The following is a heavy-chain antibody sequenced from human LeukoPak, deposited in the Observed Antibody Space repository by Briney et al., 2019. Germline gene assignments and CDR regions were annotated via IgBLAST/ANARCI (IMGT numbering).Heavy chain of an antibody. CDR2: ISISGLTT. D-gene: IGHD2-21*01. Sequence: GGSLRLSCAASGFTLSSHSMNWVRQAPGKGLEWLSYISISGLTTYYADSVKDRFTISRDNAKNSLYLQMNSLRVEDTAVYHCVRPGCGGDCCYHYMDVWGKGTTVTVSS. CDR1: GFTLSSHS. J-gene: IGHJ6*03. V-gene: IGHV3-48*01. CDR3: VRPGCGGDCCYHYMDV.